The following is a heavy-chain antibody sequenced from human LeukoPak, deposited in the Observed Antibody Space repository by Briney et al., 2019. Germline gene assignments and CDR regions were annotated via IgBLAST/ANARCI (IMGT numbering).Heavy chain of an antibody. Sequence: SETLSLTCAVYGGSFSGYYWGWIRQPPGKGLEWIATVYYTGTTYYNPSLKSRVIISADTSKNQFSLKLSSVTAADTAVYHCVRQAGYFDYWGQGTLVTVSS. CDR3: VRQAGYFDY. CDR1: GGSFSGYY. V-gene: IGHV4-39*01. CDR2: VYYTGTT. J-gene: IGHJ4*02.